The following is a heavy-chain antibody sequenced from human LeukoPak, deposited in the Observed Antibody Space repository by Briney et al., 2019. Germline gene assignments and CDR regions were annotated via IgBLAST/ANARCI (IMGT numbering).Heavy chain of an antibody. Sequence: GGSLRVSCAASGFTFSSNGMHCVRQAPGKGLERVAVIWYDGSNKYYADSVKGRFTISRDNSKNTLYLQMNSLRAEDTAVYYCARASADLRYFDWLLNWFDPWGQGTLVTVSS. CDR1: GFTFSSNG. D-gene: IGHD3-9*01. V-gene: IGHV3-33*01. CDR3: ARASADLRYFDWLLNWFDP. CDR2: IWYDGSNK. J-gene: IGHJ5*02.